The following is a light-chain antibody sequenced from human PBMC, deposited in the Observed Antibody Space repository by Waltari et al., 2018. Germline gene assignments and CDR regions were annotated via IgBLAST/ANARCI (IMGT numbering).Light chain of an antibody. CDR1: QNVSIF. Sequence: EIVLTQSPATLSVSPGERATVSCRASQNVSIFLAWYQHKPGQAPRLIIYDVDNRATGIPPRFSVSGSGTYFTLTISRFESEDSAVYSCQQRSIWPPITFGQGTRLEIK. J-gene: IGKJ5*01. V-gene: IGKV3-11*01. CDR2: DVD. CDR3: QQRSIWPPIT.